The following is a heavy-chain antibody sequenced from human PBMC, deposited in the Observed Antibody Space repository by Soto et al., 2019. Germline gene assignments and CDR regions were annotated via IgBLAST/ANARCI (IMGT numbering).Heavy chain of an antibody. CDR1: GFTFSDYY. D-gene: IGHD5-12*01. Sequence: QVQLVESGGGLVKPGGSLRLSCAASGFTFSDYYMSWIRQAPGKGLEWVSYISSSGSTIYYADSVKGRFTISRDNAKNSLYLQMNSLRAEDTAVYYCARVEGLRFLKVQDDDYYGMDVWGQGTTVTVSS. V-gene: IGHV3-11*01. CDR3: ARVEGLRFLKVQDDDYYGMDV. CDR2: ISSSGSTI. J-gene: IGHJ6*02.